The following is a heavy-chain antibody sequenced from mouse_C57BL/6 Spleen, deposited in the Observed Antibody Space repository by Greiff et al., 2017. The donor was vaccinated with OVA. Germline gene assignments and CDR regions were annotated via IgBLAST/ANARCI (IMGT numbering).Heavy chain of an antibody. CDR1: GYTFTSYW. V-gene: IGHV1-5*01. D-gene: IGHD1-1*01. Sequence: VQLQQSGTVLARPGASVKMSCKTSGYTFTSYWMHWVKQRPGQGLEWIGAIYPGNSDTSYNQKFKGKAKLTAVTSASTAYMELSSLTNEDSAVSYCKNYYGSSFAYWGQGTLVTVSA. CDR2: IYPGNSDT. J-gene: IGHJ3*01. CDR3: KNYYGSSFAY.